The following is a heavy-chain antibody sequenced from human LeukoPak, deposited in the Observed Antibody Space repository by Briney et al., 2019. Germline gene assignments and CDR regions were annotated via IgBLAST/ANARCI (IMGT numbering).Heavy chain of an antibody. CDR2: ISAYIGNT. CDR3: AITMIVVVITEEDAFDI. CDR1: GYTFTSHG. Sequence: ASVKVSCKASGYTFTSHGFSWVRQAPGQGLEWMGWISAYIGNTNYAQKLQGRVTMTTDTSTSTAYMELRSLRSDDTAVYYCAITMIVVVITEEDAFDIWGQGTMVTVSS. D-gene: IGHD3-22*01. V-gene: IGHV1-18*01. J-gene: IGHJ3*02.